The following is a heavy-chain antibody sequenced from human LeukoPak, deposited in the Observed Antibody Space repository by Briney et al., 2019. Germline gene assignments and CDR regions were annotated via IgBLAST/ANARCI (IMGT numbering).Heavy chain of an antibody. D-gene: IGHD6-25*01. Sequence: GRSLRLSCAASGFTFSSYAMHWVRQAPGKGLEWVAVISYDGSNKYYADSVKGRFTISRDNAKNSLYLQMNSLRADDTAVYYCARFAAGGSYYYYMDVWGKGTTVTVSS. CDR3: ARFAAGGSYYYYMDV. V-gene: IGHV3-30-3*01. CDR2: ISYDGSNK. CDR1: GFTFSSYA. J-gene: IGHJ6*03.